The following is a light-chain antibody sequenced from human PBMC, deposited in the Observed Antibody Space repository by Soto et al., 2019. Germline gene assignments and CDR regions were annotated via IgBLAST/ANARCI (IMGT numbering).Light chain of an antibody. Sequence: DIQMTQSPSSLSASVGDRVTINCRPSQSIVNHLNWYQHTPGTAPKVLIFGSSSLQNGVSSRFSSSPYISIFTLTISRLQPEDFATYYCQQSYTTPFTFGPGTKVDIK. J-gene: IGKJ3*01. V-gene: IGKV1-39*01. CDR3: QQSYTTPFT. CDR2: GSS. CDR1: QSIVNH.